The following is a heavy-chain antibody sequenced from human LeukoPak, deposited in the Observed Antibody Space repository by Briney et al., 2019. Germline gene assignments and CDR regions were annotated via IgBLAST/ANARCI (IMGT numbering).Heavy chain of an antibody. CDR2: IRYDGNNK. CDR3: AKGSKEVLFTRDHYMDV. CDR1: GFTFSDYS. Sequence: GGSLRLSCAASGFTFSDYSMHWVRQAPGKGLNWVAFIRYDGNNKYYADSVKGRFTISRDNSKNTLYLQMNSLRAEDTAVYYCAKGSKEVLFTRDHYMDVWGKGTTVTIPS. V-gene: IGHV3-30*02. D-gene: IGHD3-3*01. J-gene: IGHJ6*03.